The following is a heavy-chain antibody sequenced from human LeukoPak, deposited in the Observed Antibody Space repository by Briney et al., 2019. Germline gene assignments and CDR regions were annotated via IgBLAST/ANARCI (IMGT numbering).Heavy chain of an antibody. Sequence: GGSLRLSCAASGFTFSSYAMHWVRQAPGKGLEYVSAISSNGGSTYYANSVKGRFTISRDNSKNTLYLQMNSLRAEDTAVYYCARDGITGTIGAFDIWGQGTMVTVSS. CDR2: ISSNGGST. J-gene: IGHJ3*02. CDR1: GFTFSSYA. D-gene: IGHD1-7*01. V-gene: IGHV3-64*01. CDR3: ARDGITGTIGAFDI.